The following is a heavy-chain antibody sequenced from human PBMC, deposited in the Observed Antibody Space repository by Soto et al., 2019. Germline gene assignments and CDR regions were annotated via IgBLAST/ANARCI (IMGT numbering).Heavy chain of an antibody. Sequence: SETLSLTCTVSGGSISSYYWSWIRQPPGKGLEWIGYIYYSGSTNYNPSLKSRVTISVDTSKNQFSLKLSSVTAADTAVYYCARGLRFLEWPKYYYYMDVWGKGTTVTVSS. CDR3: ARGLRFLEWPKYYYYMDV. CDR1: GGSISSYY. J-gene: IGHJ6*03. D-gene: IGHD3-3*01. CDR2: IYYSGST. V-gene: IGHV4-59*01.